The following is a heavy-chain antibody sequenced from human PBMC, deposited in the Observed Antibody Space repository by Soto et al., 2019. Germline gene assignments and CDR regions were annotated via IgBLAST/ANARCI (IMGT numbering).Heavy chain of an antibody. CDR2: FNPNSGDT. Sequence: ASVKVSCKASGYIFTAYSMHWVRQAPGQGLEWVGWFNPNSGDTIYAQKSQGRVTLTGDTSISTAYMELYSLTSDDTAVYYCAREASAVISLDYWGQGTLVTVSS. CDR1: GYIFTAYS. CDR3: AREASAVISLDY. J-gene: IGHJ4*02. V-gene: IGHV1-2*02. D-gene: IGHD6-19*01.